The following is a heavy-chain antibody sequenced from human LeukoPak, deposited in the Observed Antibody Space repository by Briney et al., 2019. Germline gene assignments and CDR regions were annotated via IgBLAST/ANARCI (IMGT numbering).Heavy chain of an antibody. V-gene: IGHV3-7*01. CDR1: GFTFSSYW. CDR3: ARSYGAPRPNWFDP. D-gene: IGHD3-16*01. J-gene: IGHJ5*02. CDR2: IKQDGSEK. Sequence: GGSLRLSCAASGFTFSSYWMSWVRQAPGKGLEWVANIKQDGSEKYYVDSVKGRFTISRDNAKNSLYLQMNSLRAEDTAVYYCARSYGAPRPNWFDPWGQGTLVTVSS.